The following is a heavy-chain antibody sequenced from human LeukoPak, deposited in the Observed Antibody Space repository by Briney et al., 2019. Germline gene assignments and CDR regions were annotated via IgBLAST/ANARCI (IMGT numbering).Heavy chain of an antibody. V-gene: IGHV4-34*01. J-gene: IGHJ4*02. D-gene: IGHD3-3*01. CDR1: GGSFSGYY. CDR3: ARTPYYDFWSGYSPYYFDY. Sequence: SETLSLTCAVYGGSFSGYYWSWIRPPPGKGLEWIGEINHSGSTNYNPSLKSRVTISVDTSKNQFSLKLSSVTAADTAVYYCARTPYYDFWSGYSPYYFDYWGQGTLVTVSS. CDR2: INHSGST.